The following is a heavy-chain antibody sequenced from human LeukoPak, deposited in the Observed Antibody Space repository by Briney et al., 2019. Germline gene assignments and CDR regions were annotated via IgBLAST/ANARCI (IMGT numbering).Heavy chain of an antibody. J-gene: IGHJ5*02. CDR1: ARSISSYY. V-gene: IGHV4-4*07. CDR3: ARGYSSSWNWFDP. Sequence: SETLSLTCPVSARSISSYYWSWIRQPAGKGLEWIGRIYTSGSTNYNPSLKSRVTMSVDTSKNQFSRTLSSVTAADAAVYYCARGYSSSWNWFDPWGQGTLVTVSS. CDR2: IYTSGST. D-gene: IGHD6-13*01.